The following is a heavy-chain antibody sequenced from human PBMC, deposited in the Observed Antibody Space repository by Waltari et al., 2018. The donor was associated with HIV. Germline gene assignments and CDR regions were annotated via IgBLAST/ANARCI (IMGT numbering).Heavy chain of an antibody. CDR3: ASLTTERDY. CDR2: IIPIFGTA. CDR1: GGTFRSYA. V-gene: IGHV1-69*01. J-gene: IGHJ4*02. Sequence: QVQLVQSGAEVKKPGSSVKVSCKASGGTFRSYANRWVRQAPGQGLEWMGGIIPIFGTANYAQKFQGRVTITADESTSTAYMELSSLRSEDTAVYYCASLTTERDYWGQGTLVTVSS.